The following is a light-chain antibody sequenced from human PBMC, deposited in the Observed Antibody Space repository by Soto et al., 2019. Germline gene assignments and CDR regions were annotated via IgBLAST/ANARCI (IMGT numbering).Light chain of an antibody. Sequence: EIVMTQSPGTLSVSPGETVIVSCRASQAITNHLAWYHQKPGQSPRLLIYGASTMATGIPARLSGSGSGVECTLTIYSLQSEDSGLYFCQQYNNWPLTFGGGTRV. V-gene: IGKV3-15*01. CDR2: GAS. J-gene: IGKJ4*01. CDR3: QQYNNWPLT. CDR1: QAITNH.